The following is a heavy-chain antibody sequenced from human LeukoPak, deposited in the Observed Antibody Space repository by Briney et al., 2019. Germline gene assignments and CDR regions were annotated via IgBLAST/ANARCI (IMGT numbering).Heavy chain of an antibody. V-gene: IGHV3-23*01. CDR3: AKGDGINHYHWFDP. CDR2: ISGGGDRT. J-gene: IGHJ5*02. D-gene: IGHD2-21*02. CDR1: EFTFSSYA. Sequence: GGSLRLSCAASEFTFSSYAMNWVRQAPGKGLEWVSGISGGGDRTYYADSVKGRFTISRDNSKSTLYLQMNGLRVEDTALYYCAKGDGINHYHWFDPWGQGTQVTVSS.